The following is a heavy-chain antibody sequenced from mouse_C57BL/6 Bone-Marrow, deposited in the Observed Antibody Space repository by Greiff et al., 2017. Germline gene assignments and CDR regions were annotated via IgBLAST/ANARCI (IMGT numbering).Heavy chain of an antibody. CDR2: IDPENGDT. Sequence: VQLQESGAELVRPGASVKLSCTASGFNIKDDYMHWVKQRPEQGLEWIGWIDPENGDTEYASKFQGKATITADTSTNTAYLELSSLTSEDTAVYYCTTGGLRAGGQGTSVTVSS. CDR3: TTGGLRA. D-gene: IGHD3-1*01. V-gene: IGHV14-4*01. J-gene: IGHJ4*01. CDR1: GFNIKDDY.